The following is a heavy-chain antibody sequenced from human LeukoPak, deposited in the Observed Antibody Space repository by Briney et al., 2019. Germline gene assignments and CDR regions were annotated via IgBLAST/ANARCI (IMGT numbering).Heavy chain of an antibody. Sequence: SQTLSLTCTVSGGSISSGDYYWSWIRQPPGKGLEWIGYISNSGSTNYNPSLKSRVTISVDKSKNQFSLKLSSVTAADTAVYYCATCTTNCYGWFHVWGQGTMVTVSS. J-gene: IGHJ3*01. CDR1: GGSISSGDYY. D-gene: IGHD2-2*01. V-gene: IGHV4-61*08. CDR3: ATCTTNCYGWFHV. CDR2: ISNSGST.